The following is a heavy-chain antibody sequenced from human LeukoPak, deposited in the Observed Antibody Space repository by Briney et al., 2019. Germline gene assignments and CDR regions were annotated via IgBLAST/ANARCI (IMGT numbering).Heavy chain of an antibody. J-gene: IGHJ4*02. V-gene: IGHV1-3*01. CDR2: INPANGNT. Sequence: GASVKVSCKASGYPFRSYVIHWLRQAPGQNLEWIGWINPANGNTKYSRNFQGRVTITRDTSASVAYMELSSLTYEDTAVYFCARDGYDADGYLDYWGQGALVPVSS. D-gene: IGHD5-18*01. CDR1: GYPFRSYV. CDR3: ARDGYDADGYLDY.